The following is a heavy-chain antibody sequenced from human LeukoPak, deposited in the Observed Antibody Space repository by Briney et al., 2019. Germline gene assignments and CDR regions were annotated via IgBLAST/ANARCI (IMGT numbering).Heavy chain of an antibody. J-gene: IGHJ5*02. Sequence: GGSLRLSCAASGFTFSSYGMHWVRQAPGKGLEWVAVISYDGSNKYYADSAKGRFTISRDNSKNTLYLQMNSLRAEDTAVYYCAKDSMVAGTRVRYSWFDPWGQGTLVTVSS. CDR3: AKDSMVAGTRVRYSWFDP. V-gene: IGHV3-30*18. CDR1: GFTFSSYG. CDR2: ISYDGSNK. D-gene: IGHD1-1*01.